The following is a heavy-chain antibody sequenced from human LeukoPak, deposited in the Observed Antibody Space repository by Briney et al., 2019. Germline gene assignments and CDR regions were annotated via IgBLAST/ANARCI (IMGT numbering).Heavy chain of an antibody. D-gene: IGHD2-2*01. CDR1: GFTFSSYA. CDR2: INSDGGTT. J-gene: IGHJ4*02. V-gene: IGHV3-74*01. CDR3: ARENCGSTSCYWGFDY. Sequence: PGGSLRLSCAASGFTFSSYAMSWVRQAPGKGLVWVSRINSDGGTTTYADSVKGRFTISRDNAKNTLYLQMSSLRVEDTAMYYCARENCGSTSCYWGFDYWGLGTLVTVSS.